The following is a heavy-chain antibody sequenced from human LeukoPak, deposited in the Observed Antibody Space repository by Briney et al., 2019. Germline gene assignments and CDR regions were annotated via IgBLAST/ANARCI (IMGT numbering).Heavy chain of an antibody. CDR3: ARGPQYCSSTSGPGRDWFDP. CDR1: GGTFSSYA. J-gene: IGHJ5*02. D-gene: IGHD2-2*01. CDR2: IIPIFGTA. Sequence: SVKVSCKASGGTFSSYAISWVRQAPGQGLEWMGGIIPIFGTANYAQKFQGRVTITTDESTSTAYMELSSLRSEDTAVYYCARGPQYCSSTSGPGRDWFDPWGQGTLVTVSS. V-gene: IGHV1-69*05.